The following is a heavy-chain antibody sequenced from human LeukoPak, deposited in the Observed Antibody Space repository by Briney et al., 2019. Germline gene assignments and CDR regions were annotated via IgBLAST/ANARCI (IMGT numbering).Heavy chain of an antibody. CDR3: ARDLGAVEFYYYYYGMDV. CDR1: GYTFTGYY. CDR2: INPNSGGT. J-gene: IGHJ6*02. D-gene: IGHD6-19*01. V-gene: IGHV1-2*02. Sequence: ASVKVSCKASGYTFTGYYMHWVRQAPGQGLEWMGWINPNSGGTNYAQKFQGRVTMTRDTSISTAYMELSRLRSDDTAVYYCARDLGAVEFYYYYYGMDVWGQGTTVTVSS.